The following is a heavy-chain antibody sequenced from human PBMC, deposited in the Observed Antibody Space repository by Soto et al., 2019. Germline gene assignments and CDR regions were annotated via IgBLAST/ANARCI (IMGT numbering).Heavy chain of an antibody. D-gene: IGHD2-2*01. J-gene: IGHJ5*02. V-gene: IGHV1-8*01. Sequence: QVPLVQSGAEVKKPGASVKVSCKASGYTFTSYDINWVRQATGQGLEWMGWMNPNSGNTGYAQKLQGRVTMTTDTSTSTAYMELRSLRSDDTAVYYCAREGYCSSTSCPSNWFDPWGQGTLVTVSS. CDR1: GYTFTSYD. CDR2: MNPNSGNT. CDR3: AREGYCSSTSCPSNWFDP.